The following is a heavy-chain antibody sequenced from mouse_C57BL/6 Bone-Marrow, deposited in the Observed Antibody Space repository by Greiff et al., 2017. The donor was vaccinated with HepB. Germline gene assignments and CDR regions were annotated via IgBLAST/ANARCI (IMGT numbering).Heavy chain of an antibody. Sequence: DVMLVESGGGLVKPGGSLKLSCAASGFTFSSYTMSWVRQTPEKRLEWVATISGGGGNTYYPDSVKGRFTISRDNAKNTLYLQMSSLRSEDTALYYCARQKSYYYGSSLFAYWGQGTLVTVSA. J-gene: IGHJ3*01. CDR1: GFTFSSYT. CDR3: ARQKSYYYGSSLFAY. D-gene: IGHD1-1*01. V-gene: IGHV5-9*01. CDR2: ISGGGGNT.